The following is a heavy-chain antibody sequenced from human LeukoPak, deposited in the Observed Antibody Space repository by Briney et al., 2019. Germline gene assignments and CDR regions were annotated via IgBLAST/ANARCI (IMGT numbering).Heavy chain of an antibody. V-gene: IGHV3-23*01. J-gene: IGHJ4*02. CDR2: ISGSGGST. Sequence: GGSLRLSCAASGFTFSSYGMHWVRQAPGKGLEWVSAISGSGGSTYYADSVKGRFTISRDNSKNTLYLQMNSLRAEDTAVYYCAKDRPDYYDFWSGLNDYWGQGTLVTVSS. CDR1: GFTFSSYG. CDR3: AKDRPDYYDFWSGLNDY. D-gene: IGHD3-3*01.